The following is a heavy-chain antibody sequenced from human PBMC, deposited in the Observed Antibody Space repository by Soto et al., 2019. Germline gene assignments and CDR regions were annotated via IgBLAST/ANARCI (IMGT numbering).Heavy chain of an antibody. V-gene: IGHV4-4*02. CDR3: ARVRQGCSANNCYFDP. D-gene: IGHD1-1*01. Sequence: SETLSLTCTLSGGSVRAPDWWNWVRQSPDKGLEWIAEVHVSGHSNYNPSLRSRVSVSIDSSKNQFYLNLNSVTAADTAIYYCARVRQGCSANNCYFDPWGQGTQVTVSS. CDR1: GGSVRAPDW. CDR2: VHVSGHS. J-gene: IGHJ5*01.